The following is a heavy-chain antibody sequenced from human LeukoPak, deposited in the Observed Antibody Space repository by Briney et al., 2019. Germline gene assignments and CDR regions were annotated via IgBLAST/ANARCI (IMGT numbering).Heavy chain of an antibody. CDR3: AREYGDYYFDY. CDR1: GFTFSNYV. V-gene: IGHV3-23*01. Sequence: GGSLRLSCAASGFTFSNYVMSWVRQAPGKGLEWVSAISGSDGSTWYGDSVKGRFTVSRDNSKNILYLQMNSLRAEDTAVYYCAREYGDYYFDYWGQGTLVTVSS. CDR2: ISGSDGST. D-gene: IGHD4-17*01. J-gene: IGHJ4*02.